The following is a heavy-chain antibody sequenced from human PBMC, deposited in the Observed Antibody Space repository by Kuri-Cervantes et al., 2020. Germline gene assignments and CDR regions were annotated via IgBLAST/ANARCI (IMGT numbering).Heavy chain of an antibody. CDR1: GYTFTNYG. J-gene: IGHJ4*02. Sequence: ASVKVSCKASGYTFTNYGLSWVRQAPGQGPEWVGWISAYNGNTNYVQKLRGRITMTTDTSTSTAYMELRSLRSDDTAVYYCARDGAWSTKSIYDYWGQGTLVTVSS. D-gene: IGHD2-15*01. CDR3: ARDGAWSTKSIYDY. CDR2: ISAYNGNT. V-gene: IGHV1-18*01.